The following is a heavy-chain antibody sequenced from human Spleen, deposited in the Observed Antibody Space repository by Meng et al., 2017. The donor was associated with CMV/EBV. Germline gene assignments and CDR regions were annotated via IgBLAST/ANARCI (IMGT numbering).Heavy chain of an antibody. Sequence: EVQLVESGGGLVQPGGSVKLSCAASGFTFSGSAMPWVRQASGKGLEWVGRIRSKANSYATAYAASVKGRFTISRDDSKNTAYLQMNSLKTEDTAVYYCTRHTPLWWLQANWGQGTLVTVSS. D-gene: IGHD5-12*01. CDR1: GFTFSGSA. CDR2: IRSKANSYAT. CDR3: TRHTPLWWLQAN. V-gene: IGHV3-73*01. J-gene: IGHJ4*02.